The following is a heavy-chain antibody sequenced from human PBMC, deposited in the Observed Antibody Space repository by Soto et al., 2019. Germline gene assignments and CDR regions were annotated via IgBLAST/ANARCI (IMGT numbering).Heavy chain of an antibody. V-gene: IGHV1-24*01. CDR3: ATVGRRGYSVYVVNWNDEYFDY. J-gene: IGHJ4*02. D-gene: IGHD5-12*01. Sequence: GASVKVSCKVSGYTLTELSMHWVRQAPGKGLEWMGGFDPEDGETIYAQKFQGRVTMTEDTSTDTAYLELSSLRSEDTAVYYCATVGRRGYSVYVVNWNDEYFDYWGQGTLVTXSS. CDR2: FDPEDGET. CDR1: GYTLTELS.